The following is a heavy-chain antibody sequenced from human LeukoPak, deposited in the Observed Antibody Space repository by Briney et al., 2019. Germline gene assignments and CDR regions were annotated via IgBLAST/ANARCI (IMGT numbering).Heavy chain of an antibody. D-gene: IGHD4-11*01. CDR1: GFTFSSYA. J-gene: IGHJ3*02. CDR3: AKSRTVTTYNNAFDI. V-gene: IGHV3-23*01. Sequence: PGGSLRLSCAASGFTFSSYAMSWVRQAPGKGLEWVSAISGRGGSTYYADSAKGRFTISRDNSKNTLYLQMNSLRAEDTAVYYCAKSRTVTTYNNAFDIWGQGTMVTVSS. CDR2: ISGRGGST.